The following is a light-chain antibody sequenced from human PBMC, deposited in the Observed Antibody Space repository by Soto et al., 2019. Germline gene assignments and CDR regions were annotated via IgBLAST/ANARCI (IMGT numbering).Light chain of an antibody. V-gene: IGKV4-1*01. CDR1: QSVLYSSNNKNY. Sequence: DIVMTQSPDSLAVSLGERATINCKSSQSVLYSSNNKNYLAWYQQKPGQPPKVLIYWASTRESGVPDRFSGSGSGKDFTLTISSLQAEDVAVYYCQQYYSSPFTFGPGTKVEIK. CDR2: WAS. CDR3: QQYYSSPFT. J-gene: IGKJ3*01.